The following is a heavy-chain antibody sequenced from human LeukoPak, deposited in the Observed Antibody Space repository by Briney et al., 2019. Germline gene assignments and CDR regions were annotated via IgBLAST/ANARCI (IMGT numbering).Heavy chain of an antibody. CDR1: GFSFNSYA. V-gene: IGHV3-23*01. D-gene: IGHD3-10*01. CDR2: ISCSGGDT. J-gene: IGHJ3*02. CDR3: ARSIYYSGSSYTFDI. Sequence: GGSLRLSCTASGFSFNSYARSWVRQAPEKGLEWVGNISCSGGDTYYADYVTGRFTISRDDSKNTLYVQMNILRAEDTAVYYCARSIYYSGSSYTFDIWGQGTMVTVSS.